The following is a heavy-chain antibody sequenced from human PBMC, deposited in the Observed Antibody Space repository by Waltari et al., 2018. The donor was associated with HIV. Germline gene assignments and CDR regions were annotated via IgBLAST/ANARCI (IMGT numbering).Heavy chain of an antibody. CDR2: IRSKSYGGTT. V-gene: IGHV3-49*04. Sequence: EVQLVESGGGMVQPGRSLRLSCTTSGFTFGDSALSWVRQTPGKGLEWIGFIRSKSYGGTTEYAASVKGRFTMSRDDSKGIVYLQMNSLKSEDAAVYYCTRGVGRLWFGVYGMDVWGQGTTVTVSS. CDR1: GFTFGDSA. D-gene: IGHD3-10*01. CDR3: TRGVGRLWFGVYGMDV. J-gene: IGHJ6*02.